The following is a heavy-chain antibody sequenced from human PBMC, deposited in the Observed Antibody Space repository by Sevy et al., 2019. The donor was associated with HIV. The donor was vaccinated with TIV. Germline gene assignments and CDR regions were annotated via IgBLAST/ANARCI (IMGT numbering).Heavy chain of an antibody. D-gene: IGHD3-22*01. Sequence: GGSLRLSCAASGFTFSSYAMSWVRQAPGKGLEWVSAISGSGGSTYYADSVKGRFTISRDNSKNTLYLQMNSLRAEDTAVYYCAKDGRAYDSSGYYSFDYWGQGTLVTVSS. CDR1: GFTFSSYA. CDR3: AKDGRAYDSSGYYSFDY. J-gene: IGHJ4*02. CDR2: ISGSGGST. V-gene: IGHV3-23*01.